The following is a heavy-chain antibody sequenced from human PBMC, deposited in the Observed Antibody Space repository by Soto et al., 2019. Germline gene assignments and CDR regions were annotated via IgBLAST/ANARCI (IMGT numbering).Heavy chain of an antibody. J-gene: IGHJ4*02. V-gene: IGHV3-30*18. D-gene: IGHD1-26*01. CDR2: ISYDGSNK. CDR1: GFTFSSYG. Sequence: QVQLVESGGGVVQPGRSLRLSCAASGFTFSSYGMHWVRQAPGKGLEWVAVISYDGSNKYYADSVKGRFTISRDNPKNTLYLQMNSLGAEDTAVYYCAKDRLSGSYWGFDYWGQGTLVTVSS. CDR3: AKDRLSGSYWGFDY.